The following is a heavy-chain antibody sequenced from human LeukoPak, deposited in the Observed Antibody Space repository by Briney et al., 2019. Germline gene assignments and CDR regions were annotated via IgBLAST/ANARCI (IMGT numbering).Heavy chain of an antibody. D-gene: IGHD4-17*01. J-gene: IGHJ3*02. Sequence: GGSLRLSCAASGITVSNSYMSWVRQAPGKGLEWVSVIYSGGNTYYADSVKGRFTVSRDNSKNTLCLQMNSLRAEDTAIYYCAKDPNGDYIGTFDIWGQGTMVIVS. CDR2: IYSGGNT. CDR3: AKDPNGDYIGTFDI. V-gene: IGHV3-53*01. CDR1: GITVSNSY.